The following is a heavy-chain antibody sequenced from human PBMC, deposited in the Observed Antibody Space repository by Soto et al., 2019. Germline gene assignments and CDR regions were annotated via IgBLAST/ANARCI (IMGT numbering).Heavy chain of an antibody. CDR2: ISPGDSDT. CDR1: GYSFFSYW. J-gene: IGHJ4*02. D-gene: IGHD5-18*01. V-gene: IGHV5-51*01. Sequence: RGESLKISCKGSGYSFFSYWIAWVRQMPQKGVEWWGSISPGDSDTTYSPSIQGQVTISADKSSTTVYLQWDALKTSDTAMYYCAKTDGYEVEYWGQGTQVTVSS. CDR3: AKTDGYEVEY.